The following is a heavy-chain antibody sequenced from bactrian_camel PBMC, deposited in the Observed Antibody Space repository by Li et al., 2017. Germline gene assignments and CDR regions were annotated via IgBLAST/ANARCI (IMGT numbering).Heavy chain of an antibody. CDR2: TSIGGGAS. V-gene: IGHV3S53*01. Sequence: QLVESGGGLVQPGGSLRLSCVASGDTYGRGYVEWFRQAPGKEREWVALTSIGGGASKYSDSVKGRFTATEDTAKTTAYLQMNDLKAEDTAVYYCAADPIDGVSSIPKWGQWYYRGQGTQVTVS. J-gene: IGHJ4*01. CDR1: GDTYGRGY. D-gene: IGHD2*01. CDR3: AADPIDGVSSIPKWGQWYY.